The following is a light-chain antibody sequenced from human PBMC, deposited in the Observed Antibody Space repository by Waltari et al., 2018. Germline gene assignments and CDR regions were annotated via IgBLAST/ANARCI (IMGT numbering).Light chain of an antibody. CDR1: QSVSSS. J-gene: IGKJ4*01. Sequence: EIVMTQSPATLSLSPGERATLSCRASQSVSSSLAWYRQKPGQAPRLLIYGASSRATGIPDRFSGSGSGTEFTLTISSLEPEDVAVYYCQQNSNWPLTFGGGTKVEIK. CDR3: QQNSNWPLT. CDR2: GAS. V-gene: IGKV3D-15*01.